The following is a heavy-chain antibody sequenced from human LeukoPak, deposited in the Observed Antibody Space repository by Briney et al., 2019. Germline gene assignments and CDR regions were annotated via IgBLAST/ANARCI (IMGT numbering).Heavy chain of an antibody. CDR2: FDPEDGET. CDR1: VYTLTELS. CDR3: ATKCFRSSTSCHYDY. Sequence: ASVKVSCKVSVYTLTELSMHWVRQAPGKGLEWMGGFDPEDGETIYAQKFQGRVTMSEDTSTDTAYMELSSLRSEDTAVYYCATKCFRSSTSCHYDYWGQGTLVTVSS. D-gene: IGHD2-2*01. V-gene: IGHV1-24*01. J-gene: IGHJ4*02.